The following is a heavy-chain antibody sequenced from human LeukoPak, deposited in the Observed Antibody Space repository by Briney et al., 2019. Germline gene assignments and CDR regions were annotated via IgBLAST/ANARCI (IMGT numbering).Heavy chain of an antibody. V-gene: IGHV4-39*07. Sequence: SETLSLTCTVSGAFISSSSAYYWGWIRQPPGKGLEWIANVYYSVTTYYNPSLRGRVSISVDTSQSQVSLRLSSVTAADTAIYYCAREVVPAAIDHWGQGILVTVSS. J-gene: IGHJ4*02. CDR1: GAFISSSSAYY. CDR2: VYYSVTT. D-gene: IGHD2-2*01. CDR3: AREVVPAAIDH.